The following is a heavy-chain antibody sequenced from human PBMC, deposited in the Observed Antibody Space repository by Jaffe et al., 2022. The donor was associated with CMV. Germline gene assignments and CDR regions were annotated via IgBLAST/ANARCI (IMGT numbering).Heavy chain of an antibody. D-gene: IGHD3-16*02. J-gene: IGHJ4*02. V-gene: IGHV4-59*01. CDR1: NGSISSYY. Sequence: QMQLQESGPGLVKPSETLSLTCSVSNGSISSYYWSWIRQPPGKGLEWIGFINYSGTTNSGTTKYNPSLKSRVTISVDTSNNQFSLKLSSVTAADTAVYYCARCFAYDYVWVNYRSGFFLDYWGQGALVTVSS. CDR3: ARCFAYDYVWVNYRSGFFLDY. CDR2: INYSGTT.